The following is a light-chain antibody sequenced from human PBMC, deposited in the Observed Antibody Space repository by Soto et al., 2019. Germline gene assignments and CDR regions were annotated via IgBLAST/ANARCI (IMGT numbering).Light chain of an antibody. CDR1: QSISVH. Sequence: DIQMTQSPSSLSASVGDTVTITCRASQSISVHLNWYQQKPGKVPKLLIYAASNLQSGVPSRFSGSGSETDFALTISSLQPEDFAPYYCQQSYITPYTFGQGTKLEIK. J-gene: IGKJ2*01. CDR2: AAS. CDR3: QQSYITPYT. V-gene: IGKV1-39*01.